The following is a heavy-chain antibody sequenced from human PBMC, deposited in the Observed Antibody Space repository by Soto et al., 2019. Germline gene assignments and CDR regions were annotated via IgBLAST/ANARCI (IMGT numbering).Heavy chain of an antibody. Sequence: GGSLRLSCAASGFTFDDYAMHWVRQAPGKGLEWVSGISWNSGSIGYADSVKGRFTISRDNAKNSLYLQMNSLRAEDTALYYCAKDIGSYCGGDCYSFDIWGQGTMVTVSS. V-gene: IGHV3-9*01. CDR3: AKDIGSYCGGDCYSFDI. D-gene: IGHD2-21*02. CDR1: GFTFDDYA. J-gene: IGHJ3*02. CDR2: ISWNSGSI.